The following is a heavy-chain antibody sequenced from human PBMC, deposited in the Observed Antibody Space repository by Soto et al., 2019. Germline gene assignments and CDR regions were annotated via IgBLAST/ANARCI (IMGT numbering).Heavy chain of an antibody. V-gene: IGHV3-30-3*01. CDR2: ISYDGSNK. D-gene: IGHD4-4*01. CDR3: ARPLWRDDYNWGYFDL. Sequence: GGSLRLSCAASGFTFSSYAMHWVRQAPGKGLEWVAVISYDGSNKYYADSVKGRFTISRDNSKNTLFLQMNSLRAEDTAVYYCARPLWRDDYNWGYFDLWGRGTLVTVSS. CDR1: GFTFSSYA. J-gene: IGHJ2*01.